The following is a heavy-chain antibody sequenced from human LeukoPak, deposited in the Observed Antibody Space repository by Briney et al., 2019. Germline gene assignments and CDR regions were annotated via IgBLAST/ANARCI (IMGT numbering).Heavy chain of an antibody. Sequence: PGGSLRLSCAASGFTFSNYGMSWVRQAPGKGLEWVSSISSSSSYIYYADSLKGRFTISRDNAKNSLYLQMNSLRADDTAIYYCARDLYWNYHSLDYWGQGTLVTVSS. D-gene: IGHD1-7*01. V-gene: IGHV3-21*06. CDR1: GFTFSNYG. CDR2: ISSSSSYI. CDR3: ARDLYWNYHSLDY. J-gene: IGHJ4*02.